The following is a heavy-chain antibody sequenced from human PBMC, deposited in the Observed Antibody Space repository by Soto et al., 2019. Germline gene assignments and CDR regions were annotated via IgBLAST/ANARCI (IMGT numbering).Heavy chain of an antibody. CDR2: IIPILGIA. J-gene: IGHJ4*02. CDR3: ARGPMVRGVIPFDY. CDR1: GGTFSSYT. Sequence: QVQLVQSGAEVKKPGSSVKVSCKASGGTFSSYTISWVRQAPGQGLEWMGRIIPILGIANYAQKFQGRVTITADKSTSTDYMELSSLRSEDTAVYYCARGPMVRGVIPFDYWGQGTLVTVSS. D-gene: IGHD3-10*01. V-gene: IGHV1-69*02.